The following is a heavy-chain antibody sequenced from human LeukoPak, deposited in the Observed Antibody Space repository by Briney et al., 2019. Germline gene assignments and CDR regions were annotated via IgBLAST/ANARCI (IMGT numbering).Heavy chain of an antibody. CDR1: GYSFTSYW. D-gene: IGHD4-23*01. Sequence: GESLKISCKGSGYSFTSYWIGWVRRMPGKGLEWMGIIYPGDSDTRYSPSFQGQVTISADKSISTAYLQWSSLKASDTAMYYCARLGPDYGGGAYYFDYWGQGTLVTVSS. CDR2: IYPGDSDT. CDR3: ARLGPDYGGGAYYFDY. V-gene: IGHV5-51*01. J-gene: IGHJ4*02.